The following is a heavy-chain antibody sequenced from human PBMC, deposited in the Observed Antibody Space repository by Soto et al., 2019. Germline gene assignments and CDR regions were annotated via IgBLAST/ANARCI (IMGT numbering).Heavy chain of an antibody. CDR2: ISFRSIRT. Sequence: EVHLVESGGALIQPGGSLRLSCAASGFTFSDYSLNWVRQAPGKGLEWVSYISFRSIRTLYADSVRGRFTISRDDAKNSVFLQMNSLRDEDTAVYYCTRDGGRAYGMDVWGQGTTVTVSS. CDR3: TRDGGRAYGMDV. V-gene: IGHV3-48*02. J-gene: IGHJ6*02. CDR1: GFTFSDYS. D-gene: IGHD3-16*01.